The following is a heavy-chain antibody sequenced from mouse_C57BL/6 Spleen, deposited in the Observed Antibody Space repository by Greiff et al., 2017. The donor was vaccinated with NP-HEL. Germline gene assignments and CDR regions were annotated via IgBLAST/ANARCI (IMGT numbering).Heavy chain of an antibody. CDR1: GYTFTSYW. Sequence: VQLQQPGAELVKPGASVKLSCKASGYTFTSYWMHWVKQRPGQGLEWIGMIHPNSGSTNYNEKFKSKATLTVDKSSSTAYMQVGCVTSEDSAVYDCARSGTNYWGKGTTLTVSS. CDR3: ARSGTNY. J-gene: IGHJ2*01. D-gene: IGHD4-1*01. CDR2: IHPNSGST. V-gene: IGHV1-64*01.